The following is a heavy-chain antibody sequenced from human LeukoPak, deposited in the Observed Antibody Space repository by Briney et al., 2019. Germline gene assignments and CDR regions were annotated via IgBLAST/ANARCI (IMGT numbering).Heavy chain of an antibody. D-gene: IGHD6-19*01. Sequence: PSETLSLTCTVSGGSISSYYWSWIRQPPGKGLEWIGYIYYSGSTNYNPPLKSRVTISVDTSKNQFSLKLSSVTAADTAVYYCARDTFDSSGWIDYWGQGTLVTVSS. CDR1: GGSISSYY. CDR3: ARDTFDSSGWIDY. J-gene: IGHJ4*02. CDR2: IYYSGST. V-gene: IGHV4-59*01.